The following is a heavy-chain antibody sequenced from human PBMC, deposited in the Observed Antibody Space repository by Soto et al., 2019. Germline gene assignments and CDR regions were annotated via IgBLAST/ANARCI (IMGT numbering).Heavy chain of an antibody. Sequence: PSSTLSLTFTFSGGSISSGDYYWSWIRQPPGKGLEWIGYIYYSGSTYYNPSLKSRVTISVDTSKNQFSLKLSSVTAADTAVYYCAREGRVPERPNDFWSGYYTNYFDYWGQGTLVTVSS. CDR1: GGSISSGDYY. D-gene: IGHD3-3*01. CDR2: IYYSGST. CDR3: AREGRVPERPNDFWSGYYTNYFDY. V-gene: IGHV4-30-4*01. J-gene: IGHJ4*02.